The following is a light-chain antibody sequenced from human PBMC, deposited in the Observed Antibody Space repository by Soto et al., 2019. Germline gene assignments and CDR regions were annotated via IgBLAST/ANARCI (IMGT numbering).Light chain of an antibody. CDR3: QQRSNWPIT. J-gene: IGKJ5*01. Sequence: EIVLTQSPGTLSLSPGERATLSCRTSQNINKYLAWYQQKPGQAPRLLIYDASNRATGITARFSGSGSGTDFTLTISSLEPEDFAVYYCQQRSNWPITFGQGKRLEIK. V-gene: IGKV3-11*01. CDR1: QNINKY. CDR2: DAS.